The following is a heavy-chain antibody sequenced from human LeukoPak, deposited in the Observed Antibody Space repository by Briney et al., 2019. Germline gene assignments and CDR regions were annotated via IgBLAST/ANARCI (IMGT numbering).Heavy chain of an antibody. CDR3: ARDYSGEWEQLTGWWFDP. J-gene: IGHJ5*02. V-gene: IGHV1-46*01. CDR1: GYTFGTHW. D-gene: IGHD1-26*01. Sequence: ASVKVSRKASGYTFGTHWMHWVRQAPGQGLEWMAIINPSGDFRSYAQKFQGRLTVTRDMSTRTVYMELSDLRPEDTAVYYCARDYSGEWEQLTGWWFDPWGQGTLVTVSS. CDR2: INPSGDFR.